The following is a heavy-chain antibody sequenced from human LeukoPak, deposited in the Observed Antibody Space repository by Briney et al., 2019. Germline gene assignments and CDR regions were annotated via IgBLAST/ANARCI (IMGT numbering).Heavy chain of an antibody. CDR1: GFTFRTYG. D-gene: IGHD1-26*01. Sequence: PGRSLRLSCAGSGFTFRTYGIHWVRQAPGKGLEWVAAIQNDGSKEYYADSVKGRFTISRDNSKNTVYVQMSSLRTEDTAVYYCARDDAAEGIVGDWGQGTLVTVSS. CDR2: IQNDGSKE. CDR3: ARDDAAEGIVGD. J-gene: IGHJ4*02. V-gene: IGHV3-33*05.